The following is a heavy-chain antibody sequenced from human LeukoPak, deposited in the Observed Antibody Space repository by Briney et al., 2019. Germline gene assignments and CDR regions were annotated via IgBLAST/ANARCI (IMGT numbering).Heavy chain of an antibody. CDR3: ARKTATQNFDS. D-gene: IGHD2-21*02. J-gene: IGHJ4*02. Sequence: GGSLRLSCAASGFTFSNYAMTWVRQAPGRGLEWVSIIGISDSTYYADSVKGRFTISRDSSKNTLYLQMNSLRAEDTALYYCARKTATQNFDSWGQGTLVTVSS. V-gene: IGHV3-23*01. CDR1: GFTFSNYA. CDR2: IGISDST.